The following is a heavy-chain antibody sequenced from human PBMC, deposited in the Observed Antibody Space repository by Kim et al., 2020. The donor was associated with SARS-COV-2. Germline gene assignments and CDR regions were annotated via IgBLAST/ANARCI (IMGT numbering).Heavy chain of an antibody. V-gene: IGHV3-53*01. CDR1: EFTVSSKY. CDR2: IYNNGKT. Sequence: GGSLRLSCIASEFTVSSKYMNWVRQAPGKGPEWVSIIYNNGKTYYADSVRGRFTISRDDSKNTLFLQMNTLRAEDTAVYYCARDLGRALYDGMDVWGQGTTVTVSS. CDR3: ARDLGRALYDGMDV. D-gene: IGHD3-16*01. J-gene: IGHJ6*02.